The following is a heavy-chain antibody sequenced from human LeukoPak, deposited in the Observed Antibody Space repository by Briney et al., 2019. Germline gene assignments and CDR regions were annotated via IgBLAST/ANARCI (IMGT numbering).Heavy chain of an antibody. V-gene: IGHV3-30*18. J-gene: IGHJ4*02. Sequence: GRSLRLSCAASGFTFSTFVMHWVRQAPGKGLEWVAVISSDGSKKASEDSVKGRFTISRDNSKNTLYLQMDSLRAEDTAVYYCTKNACSGCRGGSLECWGQGTLVTVSS. CDR1: GFTFSTFV. CDR2: ISSDGSKK. CDR3: TKNACSGCRGGSLEC. D-gene: IGHD6-19*01.